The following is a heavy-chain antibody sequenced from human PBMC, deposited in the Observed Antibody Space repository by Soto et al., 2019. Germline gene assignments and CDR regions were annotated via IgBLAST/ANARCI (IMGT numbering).Heavy chain of an antibody. D-gene: IGHD3-16*02. V-gene: IGHV2-26*01. Sequence: SGPTLVNPTETLTLTCTVSGFSLSNARMGVSWIRQPPGKALEWLAHIFSNDEKSYSTSLKSRLTISKDASKSQVVLTMTNMDPVDRATYYCARVPSYYDYVWWSYRQYYFDYWGQGTLVTVSS. CDR2: IFSNDEK. CDR3: ARVPSYYDYVWWSYRQYYFDY. J-gene: IGHJ4*02. CDR1: GFSLSNARMG.